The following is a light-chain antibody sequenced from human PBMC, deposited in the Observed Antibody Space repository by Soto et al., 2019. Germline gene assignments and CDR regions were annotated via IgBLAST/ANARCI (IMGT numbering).Light chain of an antibody. CDR3: ASYTSDSTLV. CDR1: SSDIGGYNY. J-gene: IGLJ2*01. V-gene: IGLV2-14*01. CDR2: DVT. Sequence: QSVLTQPASVSGSPGQSITISCTGTSSDIGGYNYVSWYQQYPGKAPKLMIYDVTNRPSGVSNRFSGSKSGNTASLTISGLQAEDEGDYYCASYTSDSTLVFGAGTQLTVL.